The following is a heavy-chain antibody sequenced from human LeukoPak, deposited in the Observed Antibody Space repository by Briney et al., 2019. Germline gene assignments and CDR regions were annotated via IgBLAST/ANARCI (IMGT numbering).Heavy chain of an antibody. V-gene: IGHV3-23*01. J-gene: IGHJ5*02. CDR2: ISGSGGGT. D-gene: IGHD6-13*01. Sequence: GGSLRLSCEASGVTFSSYVMSWVRQAPGKGPEWVSGISGSGGGTYYADSVKGRFTISRDNSKNTLYLQMNSLRAEDTAVYYCAKDAAAALRVNWFDPWGQGTLVTVSS. CDR1: GVTFSSYV. CDR3: AKDAAAALRVNWFDP.